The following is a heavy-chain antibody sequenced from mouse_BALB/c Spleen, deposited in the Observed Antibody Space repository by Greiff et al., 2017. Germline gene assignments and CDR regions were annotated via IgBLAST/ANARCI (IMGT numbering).Heavy chain of an antibody. J-gene: IGHJ4*01. CDR1: GYTFTSYW. CDR2: IDPSDSET. Sequence: QVQLQQPGAELVKPGAPVKLSCKASGYTFTSYWMNWVKQRPGRGLEWIGRIDPSDSETHYNQKFKDKATLTVDKSSSTAYIQLSSLTSEDSAVYYCARRDYYAMDYWGQGTSVTVSS. V-gene: IGHV1-69*02. CDR3: ARRDYYAMDY.